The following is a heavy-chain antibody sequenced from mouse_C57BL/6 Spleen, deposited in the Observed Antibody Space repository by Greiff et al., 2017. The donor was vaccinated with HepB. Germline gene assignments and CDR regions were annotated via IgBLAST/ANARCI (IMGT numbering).Heavy chain of an antibody. CDR1: GYTFTSYW. D-gene: IGHD1-1*01. Sequence: QVQLQQPGAELVKPGASVKLSCKASGYTFTSYWMQWVKQRPGQGLEWIGEFDPSDSYTNSNQKFKGKATLTVDTSSSTAYMQLSSLTSEDSAVYYCARSHYGSSYGYFGVWGTGTTVTVSS. J-gene: IGHJ1*03. CDR3: ARSHYGSSYGYFGV. CDR2: FDPSDSYT. V-gene: IGHV1-50*01.